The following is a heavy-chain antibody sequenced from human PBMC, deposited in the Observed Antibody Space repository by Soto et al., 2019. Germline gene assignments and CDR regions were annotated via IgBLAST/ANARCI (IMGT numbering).Heavy chain of an antibody. CDR3: ESLSENWGWNEGGAFDI. Sequence: GESLKISCKGSGYSFTSYWIGWVRQMPGKGPGGMGIIHPGDSDTRYNPSFQVQVTISADKSISTDYLQWSSLQASDTVMYSCESLSENWGWNEGGAFDIWGQGTMVTVSS. CDR2: IHPGDSDT. J-gene: IGHJ3*02. CDR1: GYSFTSYW. V-gene: IGHV5-51*01. D-gene: IGHD7-27*01.